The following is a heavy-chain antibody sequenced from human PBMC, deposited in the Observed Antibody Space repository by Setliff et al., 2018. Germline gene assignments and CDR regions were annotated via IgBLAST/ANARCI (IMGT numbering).Heavy chain of an antibody. V-gene: IGHV1-18*01. CDR3: ARSSAPSVVLAADFDF. CDR2: ISGYNGNT. Sequence: VKVSCKPSGFMFYTFGFSWVRHVPEQGFEWMGCISGYNGNTNYAQKFQDRVTVTMDTSTSTVYMELGSLRSDDTAVYYCARSSAPSVVLAADFDFWGLGTPVTSPQ. D-gene: IGHD3-3*01. J-gene: IGHJ4*02. CDR1: GFMFYTFG.